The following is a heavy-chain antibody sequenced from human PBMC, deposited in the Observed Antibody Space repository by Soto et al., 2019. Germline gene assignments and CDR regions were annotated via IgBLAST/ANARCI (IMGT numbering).Heavy chain of an antibody. D-gene: IGHD3-3*01. CDR2: IRSKVYGGAT. Sequence: PGGSLRLSCTTSGFTFGDYAMSWFRQAPGKGLEWVGLIRSKVYGGATENAASAKGRFTISRDDSKSIAYLQMNSLQTEDTAVYYCSRCDFWSGYFDYWGQGTLVTVSS. CDR1: GFTFGDYA. V-gene: IGHV3-49*03. J-gene: IGHJ4*02. CDR3: SRCDFWSGYFDY.